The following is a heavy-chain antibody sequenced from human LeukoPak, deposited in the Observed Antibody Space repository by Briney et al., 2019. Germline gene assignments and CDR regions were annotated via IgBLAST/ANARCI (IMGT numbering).Heavy chain of an antibody. V-gene: IGHV1-69*06. CDR1: GYTLTELS. D-gene: IGHD6-19*01. CDR2: IIPIFGTA. CDR3: AREYFDSSGWNVNDY. J-gene: IGHJ4*02. Sequence: GASVKVSCKVSGYTLTELSMHWVRQAPGKGLEWMGGIIPIFGTANYAQKFQGRVTITADKSTSTAYMELSSLRSEDTAVYYCAREYFDSSGWNVNDYWGQGTLVTVSS.